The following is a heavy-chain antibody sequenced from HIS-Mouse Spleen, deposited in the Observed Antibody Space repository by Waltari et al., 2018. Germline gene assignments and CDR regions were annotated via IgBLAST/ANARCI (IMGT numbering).Heavy chain of an antibody. Sequence: QVQLQESGPGLVKPSETLSLTCTVSGGSISSYYWRWIRQPPGKGLEWIGYIYYSGSTNYNPSLKSRVTISVDTSKNQFSLKLSSVTAADTAVYYCARLRTSHSRDYYFDYWGQGTLVTVSS. CDR2: IYYSGST. CDR3: ARLRTSHSRDYYFDY. D-gene: IGHD2-2*01. CDR1: GGSISSYY. V-gene: IGHV4-59*01. J-gene: IGHJ4*02.